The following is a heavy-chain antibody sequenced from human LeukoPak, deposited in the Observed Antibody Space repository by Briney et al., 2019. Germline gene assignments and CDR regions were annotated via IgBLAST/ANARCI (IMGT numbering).Heavy chain of an antibody. CDR1: GFTFSSYW. CDR3: ARSNQADDY. D-gene: IGHD1-14*01. CDR2: INPGGSST. V-gene: IGHV3-74*01. Sequence: GGSLRLSCAASGFTFSSYWMHWVRQVPGKGLVWVSRINPGGSSTAYADSVRGRFTISRDNAKNTLYLQMDSLRAEDAAIYYCARSNQADDYWGQGTLVTVSS. J-gene: IGHJ4*02.